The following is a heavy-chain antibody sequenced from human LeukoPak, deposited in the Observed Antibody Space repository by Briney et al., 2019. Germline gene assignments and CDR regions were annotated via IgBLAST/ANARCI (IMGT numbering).Heavy chain of an antibody. J-gene: IGHJ4*02. D-gene: IGHD4-11*01. CDR1: GFTFSSYA. CDR2: ISGSGGST. CDR3: ARDPEDDSNYSNFDY. V-gene: IGHV3-23*01. Sequence: PGGSLRLSCAASGFTFSSYAMSWVRQAPGKGLEWVSTISGSGGSTYYADSVKGRFTISRDNSKNTLYLQMNSLRAEDTAVYYCARDPEDDSNYSNFDYWGQGTLVTVSS.